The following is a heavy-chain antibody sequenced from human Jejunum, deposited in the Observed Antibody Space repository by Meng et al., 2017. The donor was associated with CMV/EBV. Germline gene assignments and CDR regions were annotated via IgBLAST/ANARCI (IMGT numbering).Heavy chain of an antibody. CDR1: GFTFSSYG. V-gene: IGHV3-74*02. D-gene: IGHD2-2*01. J-gene: IGHJ4*02. CDR2: INSDGSDT. CDR3: ARVDQEMC. Sequence: VQLVESGGGVVQSGGSLRLSCAASGFTFSSYGMHWVRQAPGKGLVWVSHINSDGSDTNYADSVKGRFTISRDNAKNTLYLQMNSLRDEDTAVYYCARVDQEMCWGQGTRVTVDS.